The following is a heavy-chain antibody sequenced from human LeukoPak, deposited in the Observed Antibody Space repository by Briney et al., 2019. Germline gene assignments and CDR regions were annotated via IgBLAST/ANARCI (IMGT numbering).Heavy chain of an antibody. CDR3: ARSLPRILVVIAAGHYYGMDV. CDR2: MNPNSGNT. D-gene: IGHD2-21*01. J-gene: IGHJ6*02. V-gene: IGHV1-8*01. CDR1: GYTFTSYD. Sequence: GASVKVSCKASGYTFTSYDINWVRQATGQGLEWMGWMNPNSGNTGYAQKFQGRVTMTRNTSISTAYMELSSLRSEDTAVYYCARSLPRILVVIAAGHYYGMDVWGQGTTVTVSS.